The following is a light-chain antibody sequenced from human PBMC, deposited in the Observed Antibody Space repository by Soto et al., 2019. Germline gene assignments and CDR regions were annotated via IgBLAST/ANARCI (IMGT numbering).Light chain of an antibody. Sequence: EIVLTQSPGTLSLSPGERATLSCRASQSVYSSHLAWYRQKPGQVLRLLIYDASSRATGIPDRFSGSGSGTDVTLTISRLEPEDFAVYYCQQYHSDPFTFGPGTKVDIK. CDR1: QSVYSSH. V-gene: IGKV3-20*01. J-gene: IGKJ3*01. CDR3: QQYHSDPFT. CDR2: DAS.